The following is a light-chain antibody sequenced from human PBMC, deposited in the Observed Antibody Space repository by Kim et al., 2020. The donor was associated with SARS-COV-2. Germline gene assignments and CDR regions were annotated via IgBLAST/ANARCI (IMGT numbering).Light chain of an antibody. CDR2: DAS. Sequence: PGERATLSCRASHSIGNSLAWYQQKPGQTPRLLIHDASNGATDIPARFSGSGSGTDFTLTISSLEPEDFAVYFCQQRSSWPPTFGQGTRLEIK. CDR3: QQRSSWPPT. V-gene: IGKV3-11*01. CDR1: HSIGNS. J-gene: IGKJ5*01.